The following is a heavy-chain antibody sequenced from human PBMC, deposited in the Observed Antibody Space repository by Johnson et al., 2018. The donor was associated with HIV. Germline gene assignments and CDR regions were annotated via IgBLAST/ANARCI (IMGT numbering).Heavy chain of an antibody. Sequence: QVQLVESGGDLVKPGGSLRLSCAASGFTFSDYYMNWIRQAPGKGLEWVSYIHSSGNTMYYADSVKGRFTISRDNAKNSVYLQMNSLRAEDTAVYYCARDGFYSGSYDMFDIWGQGTMVTVSS. D-gene: IGHD1-26*01. J-gene: IGHJ3*02. V-gene: IGHV3-11*04. CDR2: IHSSGNTM. CDR3: ARDGFYSGSYDMFDI. CDR1: GFTFSDYY.